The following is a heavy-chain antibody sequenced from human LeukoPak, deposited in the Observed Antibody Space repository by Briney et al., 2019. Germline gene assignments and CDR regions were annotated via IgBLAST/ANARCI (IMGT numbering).Heavy chain of an antibody. J-gene: IGHJ5*02. CDR1: GGSISSSSYY. CDR2: ICYSGST. V-gene: IGHV4-39*01. CDR3: AKRDMYYNNKRIDP. Sequence: PSETLSLTCTVSGGSISSSSYYWGWIRQPPGKGLEWIGSICYSGSTYYNPSLKSRVTISVDTSKSQFSLKLSSVTAADTAVYYCAKRDMYYNNKRIDPWGQGTLVTVSS. D-gene: IGHD3-9*01.